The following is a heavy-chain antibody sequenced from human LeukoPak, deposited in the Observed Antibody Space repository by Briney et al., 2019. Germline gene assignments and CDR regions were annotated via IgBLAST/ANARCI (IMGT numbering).Heavy chain of an antibody. CDR2: ITRENWI. V-gene: IGHV3-69-1*01. J-gene: IGHJ4*02. D-gene: IGHD3-22*01. Sequence: GGSLRLSCAASGFSVSEYYVTWVRQVPGKGLEWISYITRENWIYYSDSVKGRFTISRDHAKNSVYLEMNSLRADDTAVYYCARGLHLDSSGSLYYWGQGTLVTVSS. CDR3: ARGLHLDSSGSLYY. CDR1: GFSVSEYY.